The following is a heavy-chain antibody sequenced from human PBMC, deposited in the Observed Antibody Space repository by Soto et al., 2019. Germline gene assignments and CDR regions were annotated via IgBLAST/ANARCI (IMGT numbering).Heavy chain of an antibody. Sequence: GGSVRLSCAASGFSFSSYAMSWVRQAPGKGLEWVSAISGSGGSTYYADSVKGRFTISRDNSKNTLYLQMNSLRAEDTAVYYCAKDPPTYYDILTGYSGAFDIWGQGTMVTVSS. J-gene: IGHJ3*02. CDR1: GFSFSSYA. CDR2: ISGSGGST. D-gene: IGHD3-9*01. CDR3: AKDPPTYYDILTGYSGAFDI. V-gene: IGHV3-23*01.